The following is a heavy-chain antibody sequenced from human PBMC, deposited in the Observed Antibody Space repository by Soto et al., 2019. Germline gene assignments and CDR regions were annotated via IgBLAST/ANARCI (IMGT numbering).Heavy chain of an antibody. CDR1: GFTFSSYA. CDR2: ISGSGGST. CDR3: AKAPPSSGLFQYYYYYGMDV. Sequence: GGSLRLSCAASGFTFSSYAMSWVRQAPGKGLEWVSAISGSGGSTYYADSVKGRFTISRDNSKNTLYLQMNSLRAEDTAVYYCAKAPPSSGLFQYYYYYGMDVWGQGTTVTV. D-gene: IGHD3-10*01. J-gene: IGHJ6*02. V-gene: IGHV3-23*01.